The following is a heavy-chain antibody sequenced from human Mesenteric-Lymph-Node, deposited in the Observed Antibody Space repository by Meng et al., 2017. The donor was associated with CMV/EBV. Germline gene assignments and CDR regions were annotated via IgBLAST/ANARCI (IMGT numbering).Heavy chain of an antibody. CDR2: ISFDESNK. D-gene: IGHD3-22*01. CDR3: ARGPDIYSYDSSGYYHGFDY. CDR1: GFTLSSYA. Sequence: GESLKISCAASGFTLSSYAIHWVRQAPGKGLEWVALISFDESNKYYADSVKGRFTVSRDNSKNTLYLQMNSLRPEDTAVYYCARGPDIYSYDSSGYYHGFDYWGQGTLVTVSS. V-gene: IGHV3-30-3*01. J-gene: IGHJ4*02.